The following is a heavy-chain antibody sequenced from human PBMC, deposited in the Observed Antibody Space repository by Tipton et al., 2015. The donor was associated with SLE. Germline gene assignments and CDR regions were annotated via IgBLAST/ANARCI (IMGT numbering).Heavy chain of an antibody. CDR3: ARDTNWGLDY. Sequence: TLSLSCTVSGGSISSSDYWSWIRQPPGKGLEWIGYINHSGNTNYNPSLKRRVTISVDTSKNQFSLKLGSVTPADTAVYYCARDTNWGLDYWGQGTLVTVSS. CDR1: GGSISSSDY. D-gene: IGHD3-16*01. J-gene: IGHJ4*02. V-gene: IGHV4-61*01. CDR2: INHSGNT.